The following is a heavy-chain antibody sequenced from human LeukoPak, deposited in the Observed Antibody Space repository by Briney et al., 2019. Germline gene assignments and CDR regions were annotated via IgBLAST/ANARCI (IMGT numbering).Heavy chain of an antibody. Sequence: PSETLSLTCTVSGGSISSHYWSWIRQPPGKELEWIGYIYYSGSTNYNPSLKSRVTISVDTSKNQFSLKLSSVTAADTAAYYCARHGGYESQAWFDYWGQGTLVTVSS. CDR3: ARHGGYESQAWFDY. CDR1: GGSISSHY. J-gene: IGHJ4*02. V-gene: IGHV4-59*11. CDR2: IYYSGST. D-gene: IGHD5-12*01.